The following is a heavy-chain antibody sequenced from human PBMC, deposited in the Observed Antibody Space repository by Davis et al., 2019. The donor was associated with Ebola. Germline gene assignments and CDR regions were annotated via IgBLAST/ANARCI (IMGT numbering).Heavy chain of an antibody. D-gene: IGHD3-16*01. Sequence: PGGSLRLSCKGSGYSFTSYWIGWVRQMPGKGLEWMGIIYPGDSDTRYSPSFQGQVTISADKSISTAYLQWSSLKASDTAMYYCARGKVGGEDYYYYGMDVWGKGTTVTVSS. V-gene: IGHV5-51*01. CDR3: ARGKVGGEDYYYYGMDV. J-gene: IGHJ6*04. CDR2: IYPGDSDT. CDR1: GYSFTSYW.